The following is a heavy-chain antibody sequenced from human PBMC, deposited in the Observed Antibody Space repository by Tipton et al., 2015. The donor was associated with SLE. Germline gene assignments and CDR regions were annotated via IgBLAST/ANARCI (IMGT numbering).Heavy chain of an antibody. CDR3: ARDRNVDSSGWYGGFDY. Sequence: TLSLTCTVSGGSISSGGYYWSWIRQHPGKGLEWIGYIYYSGSTYYNPSLKSRVTISVDTSKNQFSLKLSSVTAADTAVYYCARDRNVDSSGWYGGFDYWGQGTLVTVSS. J-gene: IGHJ4*02. CDR2: IYYSGST. CDR1: GGSISSGGYY. V-gene: IGHV4-31*03. D-gene: IGHD6-19*01.